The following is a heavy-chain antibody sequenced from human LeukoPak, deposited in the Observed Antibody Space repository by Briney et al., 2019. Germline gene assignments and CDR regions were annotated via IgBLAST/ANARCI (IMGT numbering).Heavy chain of an antibody. D-gene: IGHD3-9*01. J-gene: IGHJ3*02. CDR2: IYPGDSDT. V-gene: IGHV5-51*01. CDR3: ARRARDILTGYKSDTAFDI. Sequence: PGESLKISCKSSGYSFSTYWIGWVRQMPAKGLEWMGIIYPGDSDTKYSPSFQGQVTISADKSINTAYLQWTSLKASDTAIYYCARRARDILTGYKSDTAFDIWGQGTMVTVSS. CDR1: GYSFSTYW.